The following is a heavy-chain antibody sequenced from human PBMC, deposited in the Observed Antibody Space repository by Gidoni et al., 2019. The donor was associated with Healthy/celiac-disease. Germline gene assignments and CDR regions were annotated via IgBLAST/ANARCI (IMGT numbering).Heavy chain of an antibody. D-gene: IGHD6-19*01. CDR2: IYHSGST. Sequence: QVQLQESRPGLVKPSETLSLTCTVSGYPISSGYYWGWIRQPPGKGLEWIGSIYHSGSTYYNPSLKSRVTISVDTSKNQFSLKLSSVTAADTAVYYCANTSAGTPSFDYWGQGTLVTVSS. J-gene: IGHJ4*02. CDR3: ANTSAGTPSFDY. V-gene: IGHV4-38-2*02. CDR1: GYPISSGYY.